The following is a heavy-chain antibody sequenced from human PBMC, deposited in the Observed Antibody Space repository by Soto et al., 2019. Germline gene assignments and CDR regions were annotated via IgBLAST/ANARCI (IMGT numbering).Heavy chain of an antibody. J-gene: IGHJ5*02. CDR1: GGTFSSYA. V-gene: IGHV1-69*01. Sequence: QVPLVQSVAEVQKPGSSVTVSCKASGGTFSSYAIHWVRQAPGQGLEWMGGIIPMYGPAKYAQRFQGRVTITADESTTTVYLALTSLTSQDTAVYSCARVTSMVRGVIDNWFDPWGHGTLVTVSS. CDR3: ARVTSMVRGVIDNWFDP. D-gene: IGHD3-10*01. CDR2: IIPMYGPA.